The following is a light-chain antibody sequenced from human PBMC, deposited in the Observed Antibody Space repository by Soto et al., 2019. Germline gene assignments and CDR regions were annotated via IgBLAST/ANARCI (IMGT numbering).Light chain of an antibody. CDR1: SSDVGGYNY. V-gene: IGLV2-14*01. Sequence: QSALTQPASVSGSPGQSITISCTGASSDVGGYNYVSWYQQHPGKAPKLMIYDVSNRPSGVSNRFSGSKSGNTASLTISGVQAEDEVDYYCSSYTSSSVVFGGGTKLTVL. CDR2: DVS. J-gene: IGLJ2*01. CDR3: SSYTSSSVV.